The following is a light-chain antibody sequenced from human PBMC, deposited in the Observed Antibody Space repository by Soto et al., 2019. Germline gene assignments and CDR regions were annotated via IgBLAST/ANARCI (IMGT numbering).Light chain of an antibody. J-gene: IGKJ2*01. CDR1: QSISSSY. CDR2: GAF. V-gene: IGKV3-20*01. Sequence: EIGLTQSPGTLSLAPGERATLSCRASQSISSSYLAWYQQKPGQAPRLLIYGAFSRATDIPDRFSGSASGTDFTLTISRLEPEDFAVYYCQQYGDSLYTFGQGTKLEIK. CDR3: QQYGDSLYT.